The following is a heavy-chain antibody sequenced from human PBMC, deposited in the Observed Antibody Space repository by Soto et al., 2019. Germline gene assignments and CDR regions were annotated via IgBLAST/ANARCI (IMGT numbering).Heavy chain of an antibody. CDR1: GGSVSSGSYY. CDR2: IYYSGST. V-gene: IGHV4-61*01. J-gene: IGHJ4*02. Sequence: PSETLSLTCTVFGGSVSSGSYYWSWIRQPPGKGLEWIGYIYYSGSTNYNPSLKSRVTISVDTSKNQFSLKLSSVTAADTAVYYCANYPTTVTSDYWGQGTLVTVSS. CDR3: ANYPTTVTSDY. D-gene: IGHD4-17*01.